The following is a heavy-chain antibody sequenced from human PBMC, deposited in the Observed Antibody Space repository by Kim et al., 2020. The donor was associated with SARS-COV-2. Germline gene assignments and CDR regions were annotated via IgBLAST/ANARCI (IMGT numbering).Heavy chain of an antibody. Sequence: GGSLRLSCAASGFTFSSYGMHWVRQAPGKGLEWVAVISYDGSNKYYADSVKGRFTISRDNSKNTLYLQMNSLRAEDTAVYYCAKEREYSGYDWEGDYYGMDVWGQGTTVTVSS. CDR3: AKEREYSGYDWEGDYYGMDV. CDR2: ISYDGSNK. D-gene: IGHD5-12*01. V-gene: IGHV3-30*18. CDR1: GFTFSSYG. J-gene: IGHJ6*02.